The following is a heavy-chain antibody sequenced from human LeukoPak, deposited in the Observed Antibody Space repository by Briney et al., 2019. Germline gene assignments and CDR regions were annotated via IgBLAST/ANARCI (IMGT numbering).Heavy chain of an antibody. CDR3: ARDTPTYYDFWSGYYTVSHAFDI. V-gene: IGHV4-59*01. J-gene: IGHJ3*02. CDR1: GGSISSYH. D-gene: IGHD3-3*01. Sequence: SETLSLTCTVSGGSISSYHWSWIRQPPGKGLEWIGYIYYSGSTNYNPSLKSRVTISVDTSKNQFSLKLSSVTAADTAVYYCARDTPTYYDFWSGYYTVSHAFDIWGQGTMVTVSS. CDR2: IYYSGST.